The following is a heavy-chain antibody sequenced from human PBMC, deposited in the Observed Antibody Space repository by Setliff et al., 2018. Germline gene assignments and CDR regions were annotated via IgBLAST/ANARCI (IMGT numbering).Heavy chain of an antibody. CDR3: ARRADYSRSWSYYFDC. J-gene: IGHJ4*02. CDR2: ISYGGNT. V-gene: IGHV4-39*01. Sequence: SETLSLTCTVSGGSISSDSYYWGWIRQPPGKGLEWIAMISYGGNTYYNPSLKRRVTISVDTSNDQFSLNLNSVTAADTAVYFCARRADYSRSWSYYFDCWGQGTLVTVSS. D-gene: IGHD6-13*01. CDR1: GGSISSDSYY.